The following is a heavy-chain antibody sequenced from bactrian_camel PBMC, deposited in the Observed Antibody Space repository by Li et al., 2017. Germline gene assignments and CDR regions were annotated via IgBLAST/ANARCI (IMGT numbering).Heavy chain of an antibody. J-gene: IGHJ6*01. CDR3: VTSPRWGGSVCPSYS. D-gene: IGHD3*01. CDR1: AYITEQC. V-gene: IGHV3S53*01. Sequence: QLVESGGGSVQAGGSLKLSCAGSAYITEQCGMGWYRQAAGKEVNLVSLRRDGTIIYADSVKGRFTIARDNAKNTVYLQMNDLKPEDTAMYSCVTSPRWGGSVCPSYSRGQGTQVTVS. CDR2: LRRDGTI.